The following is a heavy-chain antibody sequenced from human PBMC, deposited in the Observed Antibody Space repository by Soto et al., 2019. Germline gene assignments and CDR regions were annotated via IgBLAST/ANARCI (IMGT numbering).Heavy chain of an antibody. CDR3: ARAIGYSGYDFGNLGFDY. Sequence: QVQLVQSGAEVKKPGASVKVSCKASGYTFTGYYMHWVRQAPGQGLEWMGWINPNSGGTNYAQKFQGWVTMTRDTSISTAYMELSRLRSDDTAVYYCARAIGYSGYDFGNLGFDYWGQGTLVTVSS. CDR1: GYTFTGYY. J-gene: IGHJ4*02. CDR2: INPNSGGT. D-gene: IGHD5-12*01. V-gene: IGHV1-2*04.